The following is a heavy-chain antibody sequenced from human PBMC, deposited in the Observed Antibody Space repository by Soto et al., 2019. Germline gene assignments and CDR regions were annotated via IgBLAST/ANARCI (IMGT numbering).Heavy chain of an antibody. CDR3: ARDLGYCSSTSCYAEIIYYYYYMDV. Sequence: ASVKVCCKASGYTFTSYAMHWVRQAPGQRLEWMGWINAGNGNTKYSQKFQGRVTITRDTSASTAYMELSSLRSEDTAVYYCARDLGYCSSTSCYAEIIYYYYYMDVWGKGTTVTVSS. CDR1: GYTFTSYA. CDR2: INAGNGNT. J-gene: IGHJ6*03. D-gene: IGHD2-2*01. V-gene: IGHV1-3*01.